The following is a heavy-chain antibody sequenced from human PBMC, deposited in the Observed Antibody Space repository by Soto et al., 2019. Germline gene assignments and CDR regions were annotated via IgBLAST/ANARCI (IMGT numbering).Heavy chain of an antibody. Sequence: EVQLLDSGGGLVQPGGSLRLSCAASGFTFSGYALTWVRQAPGKGLEWVSAISGGGDATFYADSVKGQFTISRDNSKNTLYLQMTTLRAEDTAVYYCARKVSGSTGRPDLWYFDLWGRGTLVTVSS. CDR2: ISGGGDAT. D-gene: IGHD3-10*01. V-gene: IGHV3-23*01. CDR1: GFTFSGYA. J-gene: IGHJ2*01. CDR3: ARKVSGSTGRPDLWYFDL.